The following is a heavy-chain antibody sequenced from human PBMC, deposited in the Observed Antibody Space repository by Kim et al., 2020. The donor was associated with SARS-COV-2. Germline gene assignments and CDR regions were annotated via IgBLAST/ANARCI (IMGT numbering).Heavy chain of an antibody. J-gene: IGHJ5*02. CDR2: IYSGGST. Sequence: GGSLRLSCAASGFTVSSNYMSWVRQAPGKGLEWVSVIYSGGSTYYADSVKGRFTISRHNSKNTLYLQMNSLRAEDTAVYYCARDWGYCSGGSCYSDRFDPWGQGTLVTVSS. D-gene: IGHD2-15*01. CDR3: ARDWGYCSGGSCYSDRFDP. CDR1: GFTVSSNY. V-gene: IGHV3-53*04.